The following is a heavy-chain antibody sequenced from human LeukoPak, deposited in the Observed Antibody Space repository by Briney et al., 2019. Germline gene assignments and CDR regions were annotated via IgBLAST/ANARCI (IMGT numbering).Heavy chain of an antibody. V-gene: IGHV3-23*01. Sequence: PGGSLRPSCAASGFTFSSYAMSWVRQAPGKGLEWVSAISGSGGSTYYADSVKGRFTISRDNSKNTLYLQMNSLRAEDTAVYYCAKDRPVTTDYNWFDPWGQGTLVTVSS. J-gene: IGHJ5*02. CDR1: GFTFSSYA. CDR2: ISGSGGST. CDR3: AKDRPVTTDYNWFDP. D-gene: IGHD4-17*01.